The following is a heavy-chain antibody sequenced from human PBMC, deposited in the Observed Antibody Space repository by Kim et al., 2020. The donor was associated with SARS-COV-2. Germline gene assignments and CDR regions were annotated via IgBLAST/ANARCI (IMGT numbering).Heavy chain of an antibody. J-gene: IGHJ3*02. CDR1: GGSISSSSYY. CDR2: IYYSGST. D-gene: IGHD3-22*01. CDR3: ASRGTYYYDSSAWKRNAFDI. Sequence: SETLSLTCTVSGGSISSSSYYWGWIRQPPGKGLEWIGSIYYSGSTYYNPSLKSQVTISVDTSKNQFSLKLSSVTAADTAVYYCASRGTYYYDSSAWKRNAFDIWGQGTMVTVSS. V-gene: IGHV4-39*01.